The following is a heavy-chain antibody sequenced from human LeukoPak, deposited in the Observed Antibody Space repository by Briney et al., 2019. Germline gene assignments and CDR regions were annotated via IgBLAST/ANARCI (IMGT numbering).Heavy chain of an antibody. J-gene: IGHJ4*02. CDR3: AKLESYYYGFYYFDY. V-gene: IGHV3-23*01. D-gene: IGHD3-10*01. CDR1: GFTFSSYA. Sequence: TGGSLRLSCAASGFTFSSYAMSWVRQAPGKGLEWVSAISGSGGSTYYADSVKGRFTISRDNSKNTLYLQMNSLRAEDTAVYYCAKLESYYYGFYYFDYWGRGTLVTVSS. CDR2: ISGSGGST.